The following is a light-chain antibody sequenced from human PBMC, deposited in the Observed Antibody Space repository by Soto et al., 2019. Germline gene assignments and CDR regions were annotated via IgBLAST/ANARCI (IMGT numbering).Light chain of an antibody. V-gene: IGLV1-44*01. J-gene: IGLJ2*01. CDR2: SDN. CDR3: AAWDVSLVV. CDR1: SSNIGTNT. Sequence: QSALTQPASVSGTPGQRVTIPCSGSSSNIGTNTVIWYQQLPGAAPRLLIYSDNQRPSGVPDRFSGSKSGTSASLAISGLQSEDEADYYCAAWDVSLVVFGGGTKLTVL.